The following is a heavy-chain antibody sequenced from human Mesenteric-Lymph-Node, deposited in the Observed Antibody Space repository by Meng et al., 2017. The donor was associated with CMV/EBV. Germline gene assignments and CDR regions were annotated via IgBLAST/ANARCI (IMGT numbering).Heavy chain of an antibody. J-gene: IGHJ4*02. CDR3: ARDSAAALDY. Sequence: GESLKISCAVSGFTFNDYGMSWVRQAPGKGLVWVSRINSHGNSTSYADSVKGRFTISRDNAKNTLYLQMNSLRAEDTAVYYCARDSAAALDYWGQGTLVTVSS. CDR2: INSHGNST. V-gene: IGHV3-74*01. CDR1: GFTFNDYG. D-gene: IGHD6-13*01.